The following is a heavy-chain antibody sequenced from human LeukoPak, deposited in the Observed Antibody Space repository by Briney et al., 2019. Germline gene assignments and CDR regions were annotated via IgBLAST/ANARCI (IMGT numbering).Heavy chain of an antibody. Sequence: SETLSLTCTVSGGSISSGDYYWSWLRQPPGKGLEWIGYIYYSGSTYYNPSLKSRVIISIDTSKNQFSLKLSPMTAADTAVYYCATNNYGPSRFDYWGQGTLVTVSS. CDR3: ATNNYGPSRFDY. CDR2: IYYSGST. J-gene: IGHJ4*02. D-gene: IGHD5-18*01. V-gene: IGHV4-30-4*01. CDR1: GGSISSGDYY.